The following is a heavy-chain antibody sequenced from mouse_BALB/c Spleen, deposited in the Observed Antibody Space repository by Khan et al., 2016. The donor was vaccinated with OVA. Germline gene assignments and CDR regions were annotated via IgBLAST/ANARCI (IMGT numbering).Heavy chain of an antibody. V-gene: IGHV5-6-4*01. CDR1: GSSFSSYS. Sequence: EVELVESGGDLVRPGGSLKLSCAASGSSFSSYSMSWVRQTPEKRLEWVATISSGGSYTYSPDSVKGRFTISRDNAKNTLYLQMSSLKSEDTALYYCTRHRGYCGGNAYFDYWGQGTTLTVSS. CDR2: ISSGGSYT. CDR3: TRHRGYCGGNAYFDY. D-gene: IGHD1-1*01. J-gene: IGHJ2*01.